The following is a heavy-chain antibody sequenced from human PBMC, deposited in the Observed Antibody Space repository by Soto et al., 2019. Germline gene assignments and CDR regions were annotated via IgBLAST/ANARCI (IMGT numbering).Heavy chain of an antibody. CDR3: ARDLA. V-gene: IGHV3-7*03. Sequence: VGSLSLSCAASGFTFSYYWMSWVRQAPGKGLEWVANIKEDGSEKYYVDSVKGRFTISRDNAKNSLYLQMNSLRAEDTAVYYCARDLAWGQGTLVTVSS. CDR1: GFTFSYYW. CDR2: IKEDGSEK. J-gene: IGHJ5*02.